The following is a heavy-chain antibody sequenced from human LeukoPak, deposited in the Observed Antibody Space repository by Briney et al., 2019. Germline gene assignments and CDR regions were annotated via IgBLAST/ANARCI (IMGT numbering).Heavy chain of an antibody. V-gene: IGHV3-7*01. CDR1: GFTFSSYW. Sequence: PGGSLRLSCAASGFTFSSYWMSWVRQAPGKGLEWVANIKQDGSEKYYVDSVKGRFTISRDNAKNSLYLQMNSLRTEDTAVYYCARDLGSYSNYGFDYWGQGTLVTVPS. CDR2: IKQDGSEK. D-gene: IGHD4-11*01. CDR3: ARDLGSYSNYGFDY. J-gene: IGHJ4*02.